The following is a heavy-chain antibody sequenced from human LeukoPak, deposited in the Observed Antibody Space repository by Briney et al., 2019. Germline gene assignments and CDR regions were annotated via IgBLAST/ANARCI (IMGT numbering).Heavy chain of an antibody. CDR1: GYSLTELS. D-gene: IGHD1-26*01. CDR2: FDPEDGET. Sequence: ASVKVSCKDSGYSLTELSMYLVRQAPRERSEWAGGFDPEDGETIYAQKFQGRVTMPEDTSTDTAYMELSSLRSEDTAVYYCATIFRGATTPFDYWGQGTLVTVSS. CDR3: ATIFRGATTPFDY. J-gene: IGHJ4*02. V-gene: IGHV1-24*01.